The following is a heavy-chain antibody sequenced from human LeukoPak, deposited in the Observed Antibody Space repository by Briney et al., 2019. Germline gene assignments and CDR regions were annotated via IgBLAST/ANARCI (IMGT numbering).Heavy chain of an antibody. CDR1: GFTFSSYS. Sequence: GGSLRLSCAASGFTFSSYSMNWVRQAPGKGLEWVSHITASGTAMFYADSVKGRFTISRDNAKNSLYLQMNSLRDEDTAMYYCASSGSYRFDYWGQGTLVTVSS. V-gene: IGHV3-48*02. CDR3: ASSGSYRFDY. D-gene: IGHD1-26*01. J-gene: IGHJ4*02. CDR2: ITASGTAM.